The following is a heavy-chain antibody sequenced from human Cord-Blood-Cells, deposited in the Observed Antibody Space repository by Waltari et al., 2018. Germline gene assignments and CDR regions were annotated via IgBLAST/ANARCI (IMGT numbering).Heavy chain of an antibody. Sequence: QVTLTESGPVLVKPTETLTLTCTVSGFSLSNARMGVSWIRQPPGKALEWLAHIFSNDEKSYSTSLKSRLTISKDTSKSQVVLTMTNMDPVDTATYYCARIGCSSTSCYDYWGQGTLVTVSS. CDR2: IFSNDEK. CDR1: GFSLSNARMG. CDR3: ARIGCSSTSCYDY. J-gene: IGHJ4*02. V-gene: IGHV2-26*01. D-gene: IGHD2-2*01.